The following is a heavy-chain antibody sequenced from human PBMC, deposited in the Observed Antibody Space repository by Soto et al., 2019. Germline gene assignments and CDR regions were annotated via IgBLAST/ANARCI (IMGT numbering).Heavy chain of an antibody. V-gene: IGHV3-30*18. CDR2: ISYDGSNK. D-gene: IGHD1-7*01. J-gene: IGHJ4*02. Sequence: QVQLVESGGGVVQPGRSLRLSCAASGFTFSSYGMHWVRQAPGKGLEWVAVISYDGSNKYYADSVKGRFTISRDNSKNTLYLQMNSLRAEDTAVSYCAKEPPEDNWNYLYYFDYWGEGTLVTVSS. CDR1: GFTFSSYG. CDR3: AKEPPEDNWNYLYYFDY.